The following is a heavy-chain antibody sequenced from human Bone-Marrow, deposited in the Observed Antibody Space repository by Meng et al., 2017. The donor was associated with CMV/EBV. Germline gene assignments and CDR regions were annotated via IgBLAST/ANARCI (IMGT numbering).Heavy chain of an antibody. CDR1: GFTFSIFG. CDR2: IRYDGSNK. D-gene: IGHD5/OR15-5a*01. CDR3: AKDSTRNRYYFDY. Sequence: GESLKISCATSGFTFSIFGMHWVRQAPGKGLEWVAFIRYDGSNKYYADSVKGRFTISRDNSKNTLYLQMNSLRAEDTAVYYCAKDSTRNRYYFDYWGQGTLVTVSS. V-gene: IGHV3-30*02. J-gene: IGHJ4*02.